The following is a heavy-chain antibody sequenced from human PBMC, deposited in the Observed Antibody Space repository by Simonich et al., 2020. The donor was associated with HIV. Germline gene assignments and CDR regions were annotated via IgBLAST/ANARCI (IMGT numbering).Heavy chain of an antibody. CDR2: INHSGST. CDR1: GGSFSGYY. Sequence: QVHLQQWGAGLLKPSETLSLTCAVYGGSFSGYYWTCIRLPPGKGLEWIGEINHSGSTDYNPSRKSRGTISVDTSKNQFSLNLSSVTAADTAVYYCARRGGFHFDYWGQGTLVTVSS. CDR3: ARRGGFHFDY. D-gene: IGHD3-10*01. V-gene: IGHV4-34*01. J-gene: IGHJ4*02.